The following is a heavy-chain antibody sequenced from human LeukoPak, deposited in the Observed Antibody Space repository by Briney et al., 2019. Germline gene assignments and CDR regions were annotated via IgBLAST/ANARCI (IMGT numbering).Heavy chain of an antibody. Sequence: ASVKVSCKASGYTFTSYYMHWVRQAPGQGLEWMGIINPSGGSTSYAQKFQGRVTMTRDTSTSAVYMELSSLRSEDTAVYYCARTPMATTKFDYWGQGTLVTVSS. D-gene: IGHD5-24*01. CDR3: ARTPMATTKFDY. CDR2: INPSGGST. CDR1: GYTFTSYY. J-gene: IGHJ4*02. V-gene: IGHV1-46*01.